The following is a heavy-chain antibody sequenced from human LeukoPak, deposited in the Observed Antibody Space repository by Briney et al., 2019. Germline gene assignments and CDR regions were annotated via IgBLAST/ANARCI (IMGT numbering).Heavy chain of an antibody. J-gene: IGHJ4*02. CDR2: IYYSGST. Sequence: SETLSLTCTVSGGSISSSSYYWGWIRQPPGKGLEWIGSIYYSGSTYYNPSLKSRVTISVDTSKNQFSLKLSSVTAADTAVYYCARSIAAAVCDYWGQGTLVTVSS. D-gene: IGHD6-13*01. V-gene: IGHV4-39*07. CDR3: ARSIAAAVCDY. CDR1: GGSISSSSYY.